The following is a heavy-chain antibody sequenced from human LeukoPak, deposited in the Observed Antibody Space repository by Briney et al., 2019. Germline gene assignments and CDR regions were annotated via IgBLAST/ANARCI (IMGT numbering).Heavy chain of an antibody. CDR3: ARYHDYDSWSGNWFDP. Sequence: GASVKVSCKASGYTFTSYGISWVRQAPGQGLEWMGWISAYNGNTNYAQKLQGRVTMTTDTSTSTAYMELRSLRSDDTAVYCCARYHDYDSWSGNWFDPWGQGTLVTVSS. CDR1: GYTFTSYG. V-gene: IGHV1-18*01. CDR2: ISAYNGNT. J-gene: IGHJ5*02. D-gene: IGHD3-3*01.